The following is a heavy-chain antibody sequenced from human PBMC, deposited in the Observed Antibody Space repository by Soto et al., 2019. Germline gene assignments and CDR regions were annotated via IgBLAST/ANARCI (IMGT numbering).Heavy chain of an antibody. CDR2: IYYSGST. CDR3: ASQILGYCSSTSCYGGAIGY. V-gene: IGHV4-39*01. D-gene: IGHD2-2*01. J-gene: IGHJ4*02. CDR1: GGSISSSSYY. Sequence: QLQLQESGPGLVKPSETLSLTCTVSGGSISSSSYYWGWIRQPPGKGLEWIGSIYYSGSTYYNPSHKSRVTITVDTSKNQFSLKLSTVTAADTAVYYCASQILGYCSSTSCYGGAIGYWGQGTLVTVSS.